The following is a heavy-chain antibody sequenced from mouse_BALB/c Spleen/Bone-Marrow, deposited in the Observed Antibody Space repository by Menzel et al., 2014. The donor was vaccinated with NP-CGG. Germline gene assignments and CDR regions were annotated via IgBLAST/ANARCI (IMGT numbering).Heavy chain of an antibody. J-gene: IGHJ3*01. D-gene: IGHD2-14*01. Sequence: DVKLVESGGGLVKPGGSLKLSCAASGFTFSDYYMYWVRQTLEKRLEWVATISDAGSYTYYPDSVKGRFTISRDNAKNNLYLQMISLKSEDTAMYYCARDGDYRYAWFAYWGQGTLVTVST. CDR2: ISDAGSYT. CDR3: ARDGDYRYAWFAY. V-gene: IGHV5-4*02. CDR1: GFTFSDYY.